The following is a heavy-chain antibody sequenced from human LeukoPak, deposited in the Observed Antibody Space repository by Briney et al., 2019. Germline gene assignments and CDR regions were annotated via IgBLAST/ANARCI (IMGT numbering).Heavy chain of an antibody. V-gene: IGHV4-34*01. Sequence: PSETLSLTCAVYGGSFSGYYWSWIRQPPGKGLEWIGEINHSGSTNYNPSLKSRVTISVDTSKNQFSLKLSSVTAADTAVYYCARGTIFGVTIIHYYYGMDVWGQGTTVTVSS. CDR1: GGSFSGYY. J-gene: IGHJ6*02. CDR2: INHSGST. CDR3: ARGTIFGVTIIHYYYGMDV. D-gene: IGHD3-3*01.